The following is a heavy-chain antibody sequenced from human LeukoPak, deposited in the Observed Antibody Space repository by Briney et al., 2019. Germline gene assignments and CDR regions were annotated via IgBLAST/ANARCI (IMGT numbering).Heavy chain of an antibody. Sequence: GGSLRLSCAASGFSYSSYAMHWVRQAPGKGLEWVAFISYDGSDKYYADSVKSRFTISRDNSKNTLYLQMNSLRAEDTAVYYCTQETDAFDIWGQGTMVTVSS. CDR2: ISYDGSDK. CDR3: TQETDAFDI. V-gene: IGHV3-30*18. J-gene: IGHJ3*02. CDR1: GFSYSSYA.